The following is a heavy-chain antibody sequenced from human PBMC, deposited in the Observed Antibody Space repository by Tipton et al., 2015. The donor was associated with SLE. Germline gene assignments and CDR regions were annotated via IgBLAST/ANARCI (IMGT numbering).Heavy chain of an antibody. Sequence: QLVQSGAEVKKPGASVKVSCKASGYTFNTYSISWVRQAPGQGLECMGWISAYNGHTKFVQKFQGRVTMTTDTSASTAYMEMTNLRSDDTAVYYCARFRTSMDVWGQGTTVTVSS. J-gene: IGHJ6*02. CDR3: ARFRTSMDV. CDR1: GYTFNTYS. CDR2: ISAYNGHT. V-gene: IGHV1-18*01. D-gene: IGHD3-3*01.